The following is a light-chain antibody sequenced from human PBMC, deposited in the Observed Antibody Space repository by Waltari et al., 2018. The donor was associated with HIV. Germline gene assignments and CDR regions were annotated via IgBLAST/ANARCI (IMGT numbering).Light chain of an antibody. J-gene: IGLJ1*01. CDR2: DNN. V-gene: IGLV1-51*01. CDR3: GTWDSSLSAFV. Sequence: QSVLTQPPSVSAAPGQRVTIPCSGSSSKIGNNYVSWYQQLPRTAPKLLIYDNNKRPSGIPDRFSASKSGTSATLAITGLQTGDEADYYCGTWDSSLSAFVFGTGTTVTVL. CDR1: SSKIGNNY.